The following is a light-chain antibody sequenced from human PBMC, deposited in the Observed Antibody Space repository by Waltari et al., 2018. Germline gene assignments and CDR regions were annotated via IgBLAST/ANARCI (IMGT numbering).Light chain of an antibody. V-gene: IGLV1-40*01. J-gene: IGLJ2*01. Sequence: QSVLTQPPSVSRAPGPRVTISCTGSSSNIGAGYDVHWYQQLPGTAPKLLIYGNSNRPSGVPDRFSGSKSGTSASLAITGLQAEDEADYYCQSYDSSLSGSVFGGGTKLTVL. CDR2: GNS. CDR3: QSYDSSLSGSV. CDR1: SSNIGAGYD.